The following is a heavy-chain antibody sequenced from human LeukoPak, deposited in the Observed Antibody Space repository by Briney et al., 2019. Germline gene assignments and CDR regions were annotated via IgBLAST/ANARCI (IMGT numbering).Heavy chain of an antibody. D-gene: IGHD1-26*01. CDR3: ARARAVGARIDY. CDR2: IYYSGST. J-gene: IGHJ4*02. CDR1: GGSISSYY. V-gene: IGHV4-59*01. Sequence: PSETLSLTCTVSGGSISSYYWSWIRQPPGKGLEWIGYIYYSGSTNYNPSLKSRVTISVDTSKNQFSLKLSSVTAADTAVYYRARARAVGARIDYWGQGTLVTVSS.